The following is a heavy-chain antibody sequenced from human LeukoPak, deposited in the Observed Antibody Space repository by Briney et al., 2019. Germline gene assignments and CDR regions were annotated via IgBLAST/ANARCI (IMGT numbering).Heavy chain of an antibody. CDR2: ISGSGVST. CDR1: GFTFTSYD. CDR3: AIPSY. J-gene: IGHJ4*02. V-gene: IGHV3-23*01. Sequence: GGSLRLSCAASGFTFTSYDMSWVRQAPGKGLEWVSTISGSGVSTYYADSVKGRLTVSRDSSKNTVYLQMNSLRADDTAVYYCAIPSYWGQGTLVTVSS.